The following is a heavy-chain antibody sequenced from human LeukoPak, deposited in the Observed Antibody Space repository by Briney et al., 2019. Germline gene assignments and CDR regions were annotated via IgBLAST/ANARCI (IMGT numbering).Heavy chain of an antibody. CDR2: IYSGGST. CDR1: GFTVSSNY. Sequence: PAGSLRLSCAASGFTVSSNYMSWVRQAPGKGLEWVSVIYSGGSTYYADSVKSRFTISRDNSKNTLYLLMNSMRADDTAVYYCARGSKQSYYYGMDVWGQGTTVTVSS. D-gene: IGHD5/OR15-5a*01. J-gene: IGHJ6*02. V-gene: IGHV3-53*01. CDR3: ARGSKQSYYYGMDV.